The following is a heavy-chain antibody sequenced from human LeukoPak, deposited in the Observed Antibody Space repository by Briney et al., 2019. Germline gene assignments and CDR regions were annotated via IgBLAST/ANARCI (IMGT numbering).Heavy chain of an antibody. J-gene: IGHJ5*02. Sequence: ETLSLTCAVYGGSFSGYYWSWVRQAPGKGLEWVGRIKSKTDGGTTDYAAPVKGRFTISRDDSKNTLYLQMNSLKTEDTAVYYCTRGGDVLLWFGDRQSNWFDPWGQGTLVTVSS. D-gene: IGHD3-10*01. CDR1: GGSFSGYY. CDR3: TRGGDVLLWFGDRQSNWFDP. V-gene: IGHV3-15*01. CDR2: IKSKTDGGTT.